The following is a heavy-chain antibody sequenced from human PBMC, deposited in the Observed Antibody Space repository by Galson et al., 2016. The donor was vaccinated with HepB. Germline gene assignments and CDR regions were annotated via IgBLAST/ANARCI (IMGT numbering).Heavy chain of an antibody. V-gene: IGHV3-23*01. Sequence: SLRLSCAASGLTFSSYAMSWVRQAPGKGLEWVSAISGSGGRTYYADSAKGRLTISRDKSKNTLYLQRNSLRAEDTAVYYCAKDLGFLEWLFFDSYYYYGMDVWGQGTTVTVSS. CDR1: GLTFSSYA. CDR2: ISGSGGRT. D-gene: IGHD3-3*01. J-gene: IGHJ6*02. CDR3: AKDLGFLEWLFFDSYYYYGMDV.